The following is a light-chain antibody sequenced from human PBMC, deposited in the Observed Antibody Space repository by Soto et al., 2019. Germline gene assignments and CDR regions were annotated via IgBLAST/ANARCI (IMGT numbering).Light chain of an antibody. V-gene: IGKV3-15*01. CDR3: QQYYNWPPYT. CDR2: GAS. Sequence: EVVMTQSPATLSVSPGDRATLSCRASQSVDTNVAWYQQKPGQAPRLLDYGASTRATGIPARFTGFGAGTDFTLTSSGLQSDDFAVYYCQQYYNWPPYTFGQGTNLQIK. J-gene: IGKJ2*01. CDR1: QSVDTN.